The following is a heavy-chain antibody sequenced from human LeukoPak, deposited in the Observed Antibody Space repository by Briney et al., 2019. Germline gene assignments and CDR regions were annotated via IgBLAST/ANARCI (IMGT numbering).Heavy chain of an antibody. D-gene: IGHD6-13*01. CDR2: IAVYNGDT. CDR3: ARVTYSSSWYLRGPSRMDWFDP. CDR1: GYTFNTFG. Sequence: ASVKVSCKASGYTFNTFGITWVRQAPGQGLEWLGWIAVYNGDTNYAQKFQGRVTLTTDTSTSTAYMELRSLRSDDTAVYYCARVTYSSSWYLRGPSRMDWFDPWGQGTLVTVSS. V-gene: IGHV1-18*01. J-gene: IGHJ5*02.